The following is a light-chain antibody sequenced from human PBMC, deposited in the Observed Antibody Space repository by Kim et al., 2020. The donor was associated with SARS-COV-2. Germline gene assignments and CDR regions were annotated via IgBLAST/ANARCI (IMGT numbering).Light chain of an antibody. CDR3: TSYTNTNNVV. CDR1: SSDIGAYNY. CDR2: DVS. Sequence: QSALTQPASVSGSPGLSITVSCTGTSSDIGAYNYVSWYQQHPGKAPKLIIYDVSNRPSGVPDRFSGSKSGHTASLTISGLQAEDEADYYCTSYTNTNNVVFGGGTQLTVL. V-gene: IGLV2-14*03. J-gene: IGLJ2*01.